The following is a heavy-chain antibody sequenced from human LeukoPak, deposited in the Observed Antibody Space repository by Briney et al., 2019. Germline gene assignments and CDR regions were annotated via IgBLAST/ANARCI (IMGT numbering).Heavy chain of an antibody. CDR3: AKDLHGAFDY. V-gene: IGHV3-7*03. CDR2: IKQDGSEK. Sequence: GGSLRLSCAASGFTFSSYWMSRVRQAPGKGLEWVANIKQDGSEKYYVDSVKGRFTISRDNSKNTLYLHMHSLRADDTALYYCAKDLHGAFDYWGQGILVTVSS. J-gene: IGHJ4*02. D-gene: IGHD3-10*01. CDR1: GFTFSSYW.